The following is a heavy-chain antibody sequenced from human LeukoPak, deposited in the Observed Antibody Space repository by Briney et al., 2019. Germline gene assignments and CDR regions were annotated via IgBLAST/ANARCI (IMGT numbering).Heavy chain of an antibody. CDR1: GRSISSYY. Sequence: ASETLPLTCTVSGRSISSYYWSWIRQPPAKGLEWIGYIYYSGSTNYNPSLKSRVTISVDTSKNQFSLKLSSVTAADTAVYYCARDVAAAGAFDYWGQGTLVTVSS. CDR3: ARDVAAAGAFDY. CDR2: IYYSGST. V-gene: IGHV4-59*01. J-gene: IGHJ4*02. D-gene: IGHD6-13*01.